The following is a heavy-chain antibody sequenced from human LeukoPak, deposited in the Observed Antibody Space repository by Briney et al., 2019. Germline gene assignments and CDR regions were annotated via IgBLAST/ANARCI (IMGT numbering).Heavy chain of an antibody. Sequence: PSETLSLTCTVSGVSISSSNSYWGWIRQPPGKGLEWIGSIYYSGNTYYNASLKSQVFISIDTSKNQFSLRLTSATAADTAVYYCARQTGSGLFILPGGQGTLVTVSS. CDR2: IYYSGNT. V-gene: IGHV4-39*01. D-gene: IGHD3/OR15-3a*01. CDR1: GVSISSSNSY. J-gene: IGHJ4*02. CDR3: ARQTGSGLFILP.